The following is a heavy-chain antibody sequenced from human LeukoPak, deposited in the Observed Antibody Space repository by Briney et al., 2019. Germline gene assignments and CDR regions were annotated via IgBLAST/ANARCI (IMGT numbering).Heavy chain of an antibody. Sequence: ASVKVSCKASGYTFTSYGISWVRQAPGQGLEWMGWISAYNGNTNYAQKLQGRVTMTTDTSTSTAYMELRSLRSDDTAVYYCARAVALGGTTFYYFDYWGQGTLVTVSS. CDR3: ARAVALGGTTFYYFDY. D-gene: IGHD1-1*01. CDR2: ISAYNGNT. CDR1: GYTFTSYG. J-gene: IGHJ4*02. V-gene: IGHV1-18*01.